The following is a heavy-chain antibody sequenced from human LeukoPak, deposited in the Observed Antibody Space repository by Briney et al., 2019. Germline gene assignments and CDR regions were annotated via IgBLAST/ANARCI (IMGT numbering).Heavy chain of an antibody. CDR2: IWYDGSNK. V-gene: IGHV3-33*01. Sequence: GSLRLSCAASGFTFSSYGMYWVRQAPGKGLEWVAVIWYDGSNKYYADSVKGRFTISRDNSKNTLYLQMNSLRAEDTAVYYCARERAVAGTNWFDPWGQGTLVTVSS. CDR1: GFTFSSYG. CDR3: ARERAVAGTNWFDP. D-gene: IGHD6-19*01. J-gene: IGHJ5*02.